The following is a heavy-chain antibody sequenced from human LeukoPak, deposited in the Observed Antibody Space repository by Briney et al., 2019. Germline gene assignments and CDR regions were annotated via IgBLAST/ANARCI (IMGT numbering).Heavy chain of an antibody. V-gene: IGHV3-7*01. Sequence: GGSLRLSCAASGFTFTTYWMTWYRQAPGKGLEWVGNINQDASEINYVDSVRGRFTISRDNAKNSLHLQMNSLRAEDTAVYYCATDRDNSDWQKRFDSWGQGTLVTVSS. CDR1: GFTFTTYW. CDR2: INQDASEI. CDR3: ATDRDNSDWQKRFDS. J-gene: IGHJ4*02. D-gene: IGHD2-21*02.